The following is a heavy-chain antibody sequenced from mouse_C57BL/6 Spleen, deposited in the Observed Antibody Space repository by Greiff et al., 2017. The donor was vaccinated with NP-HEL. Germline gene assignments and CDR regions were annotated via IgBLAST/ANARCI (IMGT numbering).Heavy chain of an antibody. CDR2: ISYDGSN. J-gene: IGHJ3*01. D-gene: IGHD1-1*01. CDR3: ARGYGSSYPWFAY. Sequence: EVQLQESGPGLVKPSQSLSLTCSVTGYSITSGYYWNWIRQFPGNKLEWMGYISYDGSNNYNPSLKNRISITRDTSKNQFFLKLNSVTTEDTATYCCARGYGSSYPWFAYWGQGTLVTVSA. CDR1: GYSITSGYY. V-gene: IGHV3-6*01.